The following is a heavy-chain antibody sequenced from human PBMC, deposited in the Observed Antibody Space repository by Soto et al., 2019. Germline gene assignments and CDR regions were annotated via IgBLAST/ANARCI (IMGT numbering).Heavy chain of an antibody. D-gene: IGHD3-16*02. CDR3: ATGREDYDYVWGSYRDNWFDP. Sequence: QVQLVQSGAGVKKPGASVKVSCKASGYTFTSYDINWVRQATGHGLEWMGWMNPNSGNTGYAQKFQGRVTMTRNTSISTAYMELGSLRSEDTAVYYCATGREDYDYVWGSYRDNWFDPWGQGTMVTVSS. CDR1: GYTFTSYD. V-gene: IGHV1-8*01. J-gene: IGHJ5*02. CDR2: MNPNSGNT.